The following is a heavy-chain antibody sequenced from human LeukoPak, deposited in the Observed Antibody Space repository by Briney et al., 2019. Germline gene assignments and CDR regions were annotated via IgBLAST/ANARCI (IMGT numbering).Heavy chain of an antibody. D-gene: IGHD2-15*01. Sequence: PGGTLRLSCAASGFTFSSYGMSWVRQAPGKGLGWVSAISGSGGSTYYADSVKGRFTISRDNSKNTLYLQMNSLRAEDTAVYYCAKAGAVVVVAAKYFDYWGQGTLVTVSS. CDR2: ISGSGGST. J-gene: IGHJ4*02. V-gene: IGHV3-23*01. CDR1: GFTFSSYG. CDR3: AKAGAVVVVAAKYFDY.